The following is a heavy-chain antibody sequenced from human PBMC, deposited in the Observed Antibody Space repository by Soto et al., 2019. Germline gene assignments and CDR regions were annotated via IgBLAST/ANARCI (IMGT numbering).Heavy chain of an antibody. Sequence: SETLSLTCTVSGGSISSGGYYWTWIRQHPGKGLEWIGYIYYSGSTYYNPSLKSRVTISVDTSKNQFSLKLSSVTAADTAVYYCARDKYYYGSGKEGMDVWGQRTTVTVSS. CDR1: GGSISSGGYY. CDR2: IYYSGST. D-gene: IGHD3-10*01. CDR3: ARDKYYYGSGKEGMDV. J-gene: IGHJ6*02. V-gene: IGHV4-31*03.